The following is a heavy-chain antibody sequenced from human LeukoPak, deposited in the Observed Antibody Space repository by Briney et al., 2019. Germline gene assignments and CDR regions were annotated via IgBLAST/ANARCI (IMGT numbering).Heavy chain of an antibody. CDR1: GFTFSGYS. CDR2: FGTRSTSI. Sequence: PGGSLRLSCTASGFTFSGYSMNWIRQAPGKGLEWVSSFGTRSTSIYHAGSVKGRFAISRDNAKNSLYLQVNSLRAEDTALYYCAREVSEGFDFWGQGTLVTVSS. CDR3: AREVSEGFDF. D-gene: IGHD3-22*01. J-gene: IGHJ4*02. V-gene: IGHV3-21*01.